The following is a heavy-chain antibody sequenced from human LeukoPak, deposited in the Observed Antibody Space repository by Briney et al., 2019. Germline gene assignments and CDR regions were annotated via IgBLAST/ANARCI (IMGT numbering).Heavy chain of an antibody. V-gene: IGHV3-23*01. J-gene: IGHJ3*02. CDR3: ARGSIVPAAVGAFDI. D-gene: IGHD2-2*01. CDR2: ISGSGGST. Sequence: PGGSLRLSCAASGFTFSSYAMSWVRQAPGKGLEWVSAISGSGGSTYYADSVKGRFTISRDNAKNSLYLQMNSLRAEDTAVYYCARGSIVPAAVGAFDIWGQGTMVTVSS. CDR1: GFTFSSYA.